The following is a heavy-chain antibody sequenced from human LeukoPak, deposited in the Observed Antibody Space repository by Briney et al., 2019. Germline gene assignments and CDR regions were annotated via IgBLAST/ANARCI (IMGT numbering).Heavy chain of an antibody. CDR1: GGSISSSSYY. V-gene: IGHV4-39*01. Sequence: SETLSLTCTVSGGSISSSSYYWGWIRQPPGKGLEWIGSIYYSGSTYYNPSLKSRVTISIDTSKTQFSLKLSSVTAADTAVYYCARRSVVIEDAFDIWGQGTMVTVSS. CDR3: ARRSVVIEDAFDI. CDR2: IYYSGST. D-gene: IGHD2-21*01. J-gene: IGHJ3*02.